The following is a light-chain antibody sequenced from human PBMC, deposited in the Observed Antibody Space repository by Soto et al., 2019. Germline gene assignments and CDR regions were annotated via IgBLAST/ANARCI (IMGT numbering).Light chain of an antibody. CDR3: QHYNNWPWT. CDR2: DTS. Sequence: ETVMTQSPATLSVSPGERATLSCRASHSVGSTLAWYQQKPGQGPRLLMYDTSTRATGIPARFSGSGSGTEFTLTISSLQSDDVAVYYCQHYNNWPWTVGQGTKVEIK. CDR1: HSVGST. J-gene: IGKJ1*01. V-gene: IGKV3-15*01.